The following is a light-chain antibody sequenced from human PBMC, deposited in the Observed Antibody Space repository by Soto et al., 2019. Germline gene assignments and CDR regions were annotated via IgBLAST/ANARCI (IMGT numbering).Light chain of an antibody. J-gene: IGKJ2*03. Sequence: DLQMTQSPSTLSASVGDRVTITCRASQSISTWLAWYQQKPGKAPKVLIYQASSLQSGVPSRFSGSGSGTQFTLTISSLQPDDSATYYCQEYNSYLYSFGQGTKLEIK. CDR3: QEYNSYLYS. V-gene: IGKV1-5*03. CDR2: QAS. CDR1: QSISTW.